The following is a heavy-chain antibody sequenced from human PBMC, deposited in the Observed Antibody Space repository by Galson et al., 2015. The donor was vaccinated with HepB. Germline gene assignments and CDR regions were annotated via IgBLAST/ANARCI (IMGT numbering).Heavy chain of an antibody. CDR2: ISGSATST. V-gene: IGHV3-23*01. CDR3: ARSMQVVAAADH. J-gene: IGHJ4*02. CDR1: GSTFTTYA. Sequence: SLRLSCAASGSTFTTYAMSWVRQAPGKGLEWVSGISGSATSTYYADSVKGRFIISRDNSKNTVSLQMNSLREEDTAVYYCARSMQVVAAADHWGQGTLVTVSS. D-gene: IGHD6-13*01.